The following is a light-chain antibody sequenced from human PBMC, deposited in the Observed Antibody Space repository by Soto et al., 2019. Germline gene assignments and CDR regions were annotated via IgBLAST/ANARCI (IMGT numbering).Light chain of an antibody. J-gene: IGKJ2*01. V-gene: IGKV3-15*01. CDR1: QTISSN. CDR3: QQYHNWPPQYT. Sequence: EIVMTQSPATLSVSPGEGASLSCRASQTISSNLAWYQQKPGQAPRLLIHGASTRATGVPARFSGSGSGTELTLTITSLQSEDFAVYYCQQYHNWPPQYTFGQGTQLQIK. CDR2: GAS.